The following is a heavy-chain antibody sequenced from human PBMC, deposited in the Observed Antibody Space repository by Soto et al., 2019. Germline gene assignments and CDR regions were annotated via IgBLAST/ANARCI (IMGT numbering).Heavy chain of an antibody. J-gene: IGHJ3*02. CDR2: INRDGSKK. CDR1: GFTLSAYW. D-gene: IGHD6-13*01. Sequence: EVQLEESGGDLVQPGGSLRLSCAASGFTLSAYWMTWVRQAPGKGLERVANINRDGSKKSYLDSVRGRFTTSRDNLGNSLYLQMDSLRADDTALYYCARDVSPGSSSLYLDAFDIWGQGTMVTVSS. V-gene: IGHV3-7*05. CDR3: ARDVSPGSSSLYLDAFDI.